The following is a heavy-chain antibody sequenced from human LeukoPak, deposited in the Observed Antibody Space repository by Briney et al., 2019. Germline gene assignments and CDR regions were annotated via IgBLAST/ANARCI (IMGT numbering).Heavy chain of an antibody. CDR2: IYYSGST. CDR3: ARTTEGGYTYDFFYYYYMDV. D-gene: IGHD5-18*01. J-gene: IGHJ6*03. Sequence: SETLSLTCTVSGGSISSYYWSWIRQPPGKGLEWIGYIYYSGSTNYNPSLKSRVTISVDSSKNQFSLKLSSATAADTAVYYCARTTEGGYTYDFFYYYYMDVWGKGTTVTISS. V-gene: IGHV4-59*01. CDR1: GGSISSYY.